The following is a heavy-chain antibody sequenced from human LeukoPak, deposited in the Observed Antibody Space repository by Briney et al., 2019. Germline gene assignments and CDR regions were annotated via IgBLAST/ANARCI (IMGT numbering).Heavy chain of an antibody. Sequence: GESLKISCKGSGYSFTTDWIAWVRQMPGKGLELMGIIYPGDSDTRYSPSFQGQVTTSADKAINTAYLQWSSLKASDTAMYYCARHGSYFDYWGQGALVTVSS. D-gene: IGHD3-10*01. CDR2: IYPGDSDT. CDR3: ARHGSYFDY. CDR1: GYSFTTDW. V-gene: IGHV5-51*01. J-gene: IGHJ4*02.